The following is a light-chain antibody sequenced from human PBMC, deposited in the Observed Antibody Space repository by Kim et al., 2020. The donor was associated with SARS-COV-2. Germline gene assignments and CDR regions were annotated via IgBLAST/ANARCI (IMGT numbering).Light chain of an antibody. CDR2: NNN. CDR1: SSNIGRNT. Sequence: ELTQPPSASGTPGQRVTISCSGSSSNIGRNTVSWYQQFPGTPPKLLIYNNNQRPSGVPDRFSGSKSGTSASLPISGLQSEDEADYYCATWDDSLHGVIFGGGTQLTVL. CDR3: ATWDDSLHGVI. J-gene: IGLJ2*01. V-gene: IGLV1-44*01.